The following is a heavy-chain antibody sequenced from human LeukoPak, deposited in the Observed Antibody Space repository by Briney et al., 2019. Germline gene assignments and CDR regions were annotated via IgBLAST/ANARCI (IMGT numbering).Heavy chain of an antibody. V-gene: IGHV3-11*03. J-gene: IGHJ2*01. CDR2: IGSRSSYT. D-gene: IGHD7-27*01. CDR3: VRTGDGGLKDGYFDL. CDR1: GFTFSDYY. Sequence: GGSLRLSCAASGFTFSDYYMSWIREAPGEGLEWLSYIGSRSSYTNDADSVKGRFTISRDNAKNSLFLQMTSLRADDTAVYYCVRTGDGGLKDGYFDLWGRGTLVTVSS.